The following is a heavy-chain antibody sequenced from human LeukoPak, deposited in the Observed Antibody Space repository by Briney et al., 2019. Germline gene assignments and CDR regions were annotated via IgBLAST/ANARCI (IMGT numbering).Heavy chain of an antibody. J-gene: IGHJ4*02. Sequence: ASVKVSCKASGYTFTGSYMHWVRQAHGQGLEWMGWINLNSGGTNYAQKFQVRVTMTRDTSISTAYMELSRLRSDDTAVYYCARSPHILTGENFDYWGQGTLVTVSS. V-gene: IGHV1-2*02. D-gene: IGHD3-9*01. CDR3: ARSPHILTGENFDY. CDR1: GYTFTGSY. CDR2: INLNSGGT.